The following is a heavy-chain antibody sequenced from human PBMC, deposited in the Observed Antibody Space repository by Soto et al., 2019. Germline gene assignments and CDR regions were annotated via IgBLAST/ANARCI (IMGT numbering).Heavy chain of an antibody. CDR1: GGTFSSYA. CDR3: ARGNRELRYFDHFDY. CDR2: IIPIFGTA. V-gene: IGHV1-69*13. D-gene: IGHD3-9*01. J-gene: IGHJ4*02. Sequence: VKVSCKASGGTFSSYAISWVRQAPGQGLEWMGGIIPIFGTANYAQKFQGRVTITADESTSTAYMELSSLRSEDTAVYYCARGNRELRYFDHFDYWGQGTLVTVSS.